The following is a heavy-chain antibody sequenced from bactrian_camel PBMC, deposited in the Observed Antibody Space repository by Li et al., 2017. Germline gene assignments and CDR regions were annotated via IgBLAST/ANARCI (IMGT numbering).Heavy chain of an antibody. D-gene: IGHD2*01. CDR3: AAGRQPDLHSASSCPAAATY. CDR2: ISGYGVT. CDR1: GFTFSACG. Sequence: VQLVESGGGLVQPGGSLRLSCAASGFTFSACGRGWYRQAPGTERELVSSISGYGVTTYVDAVKGRFTISYDNDKRTLYLQMDSLKTEDTAVYYCAAGRQPDLHSASSCPAAATYWGQGTQVTVS. V-gene: IGHV3S53*01. J-gene: IGHJ4*01.